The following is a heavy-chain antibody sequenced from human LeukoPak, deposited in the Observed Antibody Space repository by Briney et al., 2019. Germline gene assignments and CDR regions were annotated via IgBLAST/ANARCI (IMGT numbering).Heavy chain of an antibody. Sequence: GGSLRLSCAASGFTVSSNYMSWVRQAPGEGLEWVSVIYSGGSTYYADSVKGRFTISRDNSKNTLYLQMNSLRAEDTAVYYCARDRRGIAAPLGYWGQGTLVTVSS. D-gene: IGHD6-13*01. CDR3: ARDRRGIAAPLGY. V-gene: IGHV3-66*01. CDR1: GFTVSSNY. J-gene: IGHJ4*02. CDR2: IYSGGST.